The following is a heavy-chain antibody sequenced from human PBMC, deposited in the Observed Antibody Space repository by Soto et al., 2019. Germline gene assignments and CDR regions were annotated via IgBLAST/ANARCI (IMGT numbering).Heavy chain of an antibody. CDR2: IGPDTGAT. J-gene: IGHJ4*02. D-gene: IGHD1-26*01. CDR1: GYTFTGHY. V-gene: IGHV1-2*02. Sequence: ASVKGSCKASGYTFTGHYIHWVRQAPEQGPEWMGEIGPDTGATRYAQKFQGRVTMTRDMSITTVYMELNNLSPDDTAVYYCGRGRSGQIVVFFWGQGTPVTVSS. CDR3: GRGRSGQIVVFF.